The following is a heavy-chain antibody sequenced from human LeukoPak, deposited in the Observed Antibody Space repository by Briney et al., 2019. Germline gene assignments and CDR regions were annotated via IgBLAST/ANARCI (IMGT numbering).Heavy chain of an antibody. V-gene: IGHV3-23*01. CDR1: GFTFSSYA. D-gene: IGHD6-13*01. Sequence: PGGSLRLSCGASGFTFSSYAMSWVRQAPGKGLEWVSTISGSSDYTFYADSVKGRFTISRDNSKNTLYLQMNSLRAEDTAVYYCAKRGIAAAASFGYWGQGTLVTVSS. CDR3: AKRGIAAAASFGY. J-gene: IGHJ4*02. CDR2: ISGSSDYT.